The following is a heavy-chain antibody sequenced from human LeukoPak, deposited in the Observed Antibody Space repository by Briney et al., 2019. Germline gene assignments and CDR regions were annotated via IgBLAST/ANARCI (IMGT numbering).Heavy chain of an antibody. CDR2: INPNSGGT. D-gene: IGHD3-3*01. V-gene: IGHV1-2*02. CDR3: ARDRYDFWSGYYRY. J-gene: IGHJ4*02. CDR1: GYTFTGYY. Sequence: GASVKVSCKASGYTFTGYYMHWVRQAPGQGLEWMGWINPNSGGTNYAQKFQGRVTMTRDTSISTAYMELSRLRSDDTAVYYCARDRYDFWSGYYRYWGQGTLVTVSS.